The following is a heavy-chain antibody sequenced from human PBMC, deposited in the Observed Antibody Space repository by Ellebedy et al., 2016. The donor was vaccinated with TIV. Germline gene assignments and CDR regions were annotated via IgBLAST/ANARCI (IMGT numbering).Heavy chain of an antibody. CDR3: ARHTDYALDY. CDR2: IKQDGSEK. Sequence: PGGSLRLSCTASGFTFSIYWMTWVRQAPGKGLECVANIKQDGSEKSYVDSVKGRFTISRDNAKNSLHLQMNGLGAEDTAVYYCARHTDYALDYWGKGALVSVSS. D-gene: IGHD4-17*01. V-gene: IGHV3-7*01. CDR1: GFTFSIYW. J-gene: IGHJ4*02.